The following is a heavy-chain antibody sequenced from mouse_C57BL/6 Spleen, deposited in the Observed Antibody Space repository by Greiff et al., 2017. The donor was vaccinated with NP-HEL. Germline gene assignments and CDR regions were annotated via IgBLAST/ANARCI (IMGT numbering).Heavy chain of an antibody. CDR2: IYPGNSDT. V-gene: IGHV1-5*01. J-gene: IGHJ2*01. CDR1: GYTFTSYW. Sequence: EVQLQESGTVLARPGASVKMSCKTSGYTFTSYWMHWVKQRPGQGLEWIGAIYPGNSDTSYNQKFKGKAKLTAVTSASTAYMELSSLTNEDSAVYYCTIDYGSSYVYFDYWGQGTTLTVSS. D-gene: IGHD1-1*01. CDR3: TIDYGSSYVYFDY.